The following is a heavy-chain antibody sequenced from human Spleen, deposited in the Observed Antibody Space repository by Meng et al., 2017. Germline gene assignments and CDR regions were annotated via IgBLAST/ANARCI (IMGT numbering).Heavy chain of an antibody. CDR2: LNIDGSGT. J-gene: IGHJ4*02. V-gene: IGHV3-74*01. CDR3: IRDLGGSAGV. D-gene: IGHD1-26*01. Sequence: GGSLRLSCAASGFTFDDYGMSWVRQAPGKGLVWVSRLNIDGSGTTYADSVKGRFTISRDDAKNTLYLQMNSLRAEDTAVYYCIRDLGGSAGVWGQGTLVTVSS. CDR1: GFTFDDYG.